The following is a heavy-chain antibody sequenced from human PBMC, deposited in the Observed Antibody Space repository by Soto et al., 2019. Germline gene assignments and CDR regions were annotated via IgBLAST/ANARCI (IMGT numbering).Heavy chain of an antibody. V-gene: IGHV1-69*13. Sequence: AASVKVSCKASGGTFSSYAISWVRQAPGQGLEWMGGIIPIFGTANYAQKFQGRVTITADESTSTAYMELSSLRSEDTAVYYCARNRNMGSGWYRYWGQGTLVTVSS. CDR2: IIPIFGTA. CDR1: GGTFSSYA. CDR3: ARNRNMGSGWYRY. J-gene: IGHJ4*02. D-gene: IGHD6-19*01.